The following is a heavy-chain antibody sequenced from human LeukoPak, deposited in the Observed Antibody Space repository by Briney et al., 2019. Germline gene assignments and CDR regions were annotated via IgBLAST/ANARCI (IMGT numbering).Heavy chain of an antibody. J-gene: IGHJ5*02. D-gene: IGHD4/OR15-4a*01. CDR2: IYYSGST. CDR1: GGSISSYY. V-gene: IGHV4-59*01. CDR3: ARENRRRVSRTIWFDP. Sequence: PSETLSLTCTVSGGSISSYYWSWIRQPPGKGLEWIGYIYYSGSTNYNPSLKSRVTISVDTSKNQFSLKLSSVTAADTAVYYCARENRRRVSRTIWFDPWGQGTLVTVSS.